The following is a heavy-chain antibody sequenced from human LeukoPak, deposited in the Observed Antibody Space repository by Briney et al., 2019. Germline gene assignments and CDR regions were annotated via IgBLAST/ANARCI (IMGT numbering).Heavy chain of an antibody. D-gene: IGHD3-3*01. J-gene: IGHJ6*03. CDR1: GYSFTSYW. Sequence: GESLKISCKGSGYSFTSYWIGWVRQMPGKGLEWMGIIYPGDSDTRYSPSFQGQVTISADKSISTAYLQWSSLKASDTAMYYCARAPKPRFLVPRSYYMDVWGKGTTVTVSS. CDR2: IYPGDSDT. V-gene: IGHV5-51*01. CDR3: ARAPKPRFLVPRSYYMDV.